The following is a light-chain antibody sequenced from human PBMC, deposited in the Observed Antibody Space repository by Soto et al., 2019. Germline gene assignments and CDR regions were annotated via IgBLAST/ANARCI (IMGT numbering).Light chain of an antibody. CDR3: QQYNNWPQT. CDR2: GAS. CDR1: QSVSSN. V-gene: IGKV3-15*01. J-gene: IGKJ4*01. Sequence: EIVVTQSPATLSVSPGERATLSCRASQSVSSNLAWYQQKPGQAPRLLIYGASTRATGIPARFSGSGSGTEFTLTISSLQSEDFAVYYCQQYNNWPQTFGGGTKV.